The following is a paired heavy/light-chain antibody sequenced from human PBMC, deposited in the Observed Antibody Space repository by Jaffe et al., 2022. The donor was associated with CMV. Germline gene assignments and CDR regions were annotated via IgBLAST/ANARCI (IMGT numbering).Light chain of an antibody. CDR1: QSLLHSNGYNY. Sequence: DIVMTQSPLSLPVTPGEPASISCRSSQSLLHSNGYNYLDWYLQKPGQSPQLLIYLGSNRASGVPDRFSGSGSGTDFTLKISRVEAEDVGVYYCMQALQTPPWTFGQGTKVEIK. V-gene: IGKV2-28*01. CDR3: MQALQTPPWT. J-gene: IGKJ1*01. CDR2: LGS.
Heavy chain of an antibody. CDR1: GFTFSSYA. D-gene: IGHD2-2*01. CDR3: AKDIEDIVVVPAAGGGMDV. Sequence: EVQLLESGGGLVQPGGSLRLSCAASGFTFSSYAMSWVRQAPGKGLEWVSAISGSGGSTYYADSVKGRFTISRDNSKNTLYLQMNSLRAEDTAVYYCAKDIEDIVVVPAAGGGMDVWGQGTTVTVSS. J-gene: IGHJ6*02. CDR2: ISGSGGST. V-gene: IGHV3-23*01.